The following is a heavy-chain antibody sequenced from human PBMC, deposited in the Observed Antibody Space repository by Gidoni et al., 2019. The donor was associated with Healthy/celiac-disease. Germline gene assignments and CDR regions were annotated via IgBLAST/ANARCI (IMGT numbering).Heavy chain of an antibody. CDR2: IYYSGSP. D-gene: IGHD1-1*01. Sequence: QVQLQESGPGLVKPSETLSLTCTVSGGSISSYYWSWIRQPPGKGLEWIGYIYYSGSPNYNPSLKSRVTISVDTSKNQFSLKLSSVTAADTAVYYCARRRQLETLKYWYFDLWGRGTLVTVSS. J-gene: IGHJ2*01. V-gene: IGHV4-59*01. CDR3: ARRRQLETLKYWYFDL. CDR1: GGSISSYY.